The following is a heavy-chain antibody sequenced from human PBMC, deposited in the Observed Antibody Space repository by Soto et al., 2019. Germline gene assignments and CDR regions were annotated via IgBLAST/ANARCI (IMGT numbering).Heavy chain of an antibody. V-gene: IGHV4-59*01. CDR3: ARGVRQQLDTVVYYMDV. CDR1: GGSISSYY. CDR2: IYYSGST. D-gene: IGHD6-13*01. Sequence: SETLSLTCTVSGGSISSYYWSWIRQPPGKGLEWIGYIYYSGSTNYNPSLKSRVTISVDTSKNQFSLKLSSVTAADTAVYYCARGVRQQLDTVVYYMDVWGKGTTVTVSS. J-gene: IGHJ6*03.